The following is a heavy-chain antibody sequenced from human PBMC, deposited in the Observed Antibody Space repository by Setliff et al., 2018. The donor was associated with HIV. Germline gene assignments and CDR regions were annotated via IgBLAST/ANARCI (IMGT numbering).Heavy chain of an antibody. CDR3: ARGVTTIQY. Sequence: EASVKVSCKASGYTFNTYDLVWVRQTSGQGLEWMGSMNANSGSAVYAPQFQGRVTMTRNTSISTAYMDMSSLRSEDTAVYYCARGVTTIQYWGQGSLVPSPQ. CDR1: GYTFNTYD. V-gene: IGHV1-8*02. J-gene: IGHJ4*02. D-gene: IGHD4-4*01. CDR2: MNANSGSA.